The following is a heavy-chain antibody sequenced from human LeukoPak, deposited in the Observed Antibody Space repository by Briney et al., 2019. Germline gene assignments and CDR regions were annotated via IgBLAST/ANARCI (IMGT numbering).Heavy chain of an antibody. D-gene: IGHD1-26*01. Sequence: ASVKVSCKASGYTFTTYYIHWVRQAPGQGLEWMGIINPSGGSTSYAQNFQGRITMTRDTSTSTVYMELNSLRSEDTAVYYCGRDPGVGGSWYFDLWGRGTLVTVSS. V-gene: IGHV1-46*01. J-gene: IGHJ2*01. CDR2: INPSGGST. CDR3: GRDPGVGGSWYFDL. CDR1: GYTFTTYY.